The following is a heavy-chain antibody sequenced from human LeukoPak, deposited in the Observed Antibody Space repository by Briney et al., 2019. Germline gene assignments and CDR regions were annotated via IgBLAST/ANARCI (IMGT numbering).Heavy chain of an antibody. CDR2: IYPSDSDT. J-gene: IGHJ4*02. D-gene: IGHD4-11*01. Sequence: GESLKISCKGSGYSLNSYWIGWVRQMPGKGLEWVGIIYPSDSDTRYSPSFQGQVTISADKSISTAYLHWSSLKASDSAMYCCALGTTTYLIYWGQGSLVTVSS. CDR1: GYSLNSYW. V-gene: IGHV5-51*01. CDR3: ALGTTTYLIY.